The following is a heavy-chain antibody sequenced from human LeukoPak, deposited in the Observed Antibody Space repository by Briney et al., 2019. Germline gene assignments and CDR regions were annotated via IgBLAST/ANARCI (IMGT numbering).Heavy chain of an antibody. D-gene: IGHD6-13*01. Sequence: ASVKVSCKASGYTFTSYGISWGRQAPRQGREWMGWISAYNGNTNYAQKLQGRVTMTTDTSTSTAYMELRSLRSDDTAVYYCARVPRGVAAAGILSSDYWGQGTLVTVSS. CDR1: GYTFTSYG. CDR2: ISAYNGNT. V-gene: IGHV1-18*01. J-gene: IGHJ4*02. CDR3: ARVPRGVAAAGILSSDY.